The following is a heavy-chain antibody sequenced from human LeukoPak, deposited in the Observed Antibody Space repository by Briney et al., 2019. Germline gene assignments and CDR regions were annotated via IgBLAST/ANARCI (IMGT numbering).Heavy chain of an antibody. Sequence: PSETLSLTCAVYGGSFSGYYWSWIRQPPGKGLEWIGEINHSGSTNYNPSLKSRVTISVDTSKNQFSLKLSSVTAEDTAVYYCTGSGCSGGSCHFRNYYYYDYMDVWGKGTTVTVSS. V-gene: IGHV4-34*03. J-gene: IGHJ6*03. CDR1: GGSFSGYY. CDR2: INHSGST. D-gene: IGHD2-15*01. CDR3: TGSGCSGGSCHFRNYYYYDYMDV.